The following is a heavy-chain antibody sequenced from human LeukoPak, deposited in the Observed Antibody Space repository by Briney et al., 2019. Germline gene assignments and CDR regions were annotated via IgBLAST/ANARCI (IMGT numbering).Heavy chain of an antibody. CDR2: ISGSGGST. Sequence: PGGSLRLSCAASGFTFSSYGMSWVRQAPGKGLEWVSAISGSGGSTYYADSVKGRFTISRDNSKNTLYLQMNSLRAEDTAVYYCAKVPDYYASSGYYFDYWGQGTLVTVSS. V-gene: IGHV3-23*01. J-gene: IGHJ4*02. CDR1: GFTFSSYG. CDR3: AKVPDYYASSGYYFDY. D-gene: IGHD3-22*01.